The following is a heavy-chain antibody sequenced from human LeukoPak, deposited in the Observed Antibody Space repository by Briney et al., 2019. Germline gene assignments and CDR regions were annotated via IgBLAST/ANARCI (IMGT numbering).Heavy chain of an antibody. CDR3: ARLIAGNYYYYGMDV. Sequence: PSQTLSLTCTVSGGSISSGGYYWSWIRQHPGKGLEWIGYIYYSGSTYYNPSLKSRVTISVDTSKNQFSLKLSSVTAADTAVYYCARLIAGNYYYYGMDVWGQGTTVTVSS. J-gene: IGHJ6*02. V-gene: IGHV4-31*03. D-gene: IGHD2-21*01. CDR2: IYYSGST. CDR1: GGSISSGGYY.